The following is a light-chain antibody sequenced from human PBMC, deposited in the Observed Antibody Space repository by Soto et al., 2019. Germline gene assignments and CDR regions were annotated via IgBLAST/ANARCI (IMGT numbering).Light chain of an antibody. CDR1: SSDIGNYIY. CDR3: SSYAGSKTV. Sequence: QSALTQPPSASGSPGQSVTISCTGTSSDIGNYIYVPWYQQHPGKAPKLIIYEVSRWTSGVPDRFSGSKSGNTASLTISGLQADDEADYYCSSYAGSKTVFGTGTKLTVL. V-gene: IGLV2-8*01. CDR2: EVS. J-gene: IGLJ1*01.